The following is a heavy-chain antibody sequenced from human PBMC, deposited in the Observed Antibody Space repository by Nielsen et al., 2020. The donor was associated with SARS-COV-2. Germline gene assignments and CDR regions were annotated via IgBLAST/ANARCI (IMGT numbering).Heavy chain of an antibody. Sequence: ASVQVSCKASGYTFTSYGISWVRQAPGQGLEWMGWISAYNGNTNYAQKLQGRVTMTTDTSTSTAYMELRSLRSDDTAVYYCARGYCSSTSCYSHYYYYYMDVWCKGTTVTVSS. V-gene: IGHV1-18*04. D-gene: IGHD2-2*01. J-gene: IGHJ6*03. CDR3: ARGYCSSTSCYSHYYYYYMDV. CDR2: ISAYNGNT. CDR1: GYTFTSYG.